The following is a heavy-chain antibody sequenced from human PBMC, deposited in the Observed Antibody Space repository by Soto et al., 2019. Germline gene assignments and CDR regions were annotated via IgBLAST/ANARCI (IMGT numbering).Heavy chain of an antibody. Sequence: ASVKVSCKASGYTFTSYDINWVRQATGQGLEWMGWMNPNSGNTGYAQKFQGRVTMTRNTSISTAYMELSSLRSEDTAVYYCARGAFELVAATRGHVRWFDPWGQGTLVTVSS. CDR2: MNPNSGNT. D-gene: IGHD2-15*01. CDR1: GYTFTSYD. V-gene: IGHV1-8*01. J-gene: IGHJ5*02. CDR3: ARGAFELVAATRGHVRWFDP.